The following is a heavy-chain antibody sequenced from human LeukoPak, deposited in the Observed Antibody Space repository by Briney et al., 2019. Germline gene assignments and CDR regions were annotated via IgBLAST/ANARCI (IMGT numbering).Heavy chain of an antibody. CDR1: GASISGSGYY. CDR3: ARSHDSSGYYNY. CDR2: INHSGST. J-gene: IGHJ4*02. D-gene: IGHD3-22*01. V-gene: IGHV4-39*07. Sequence: PSETLSLTCAVSGASISGSGYYLGWIRQPPGKGLEWIGEINHSGSTNYNPSLKSRVTISVDTSKNQFSLKLSSVTAADTAVYYCARSHDSSGYYNYWGQGTLVTVSS.